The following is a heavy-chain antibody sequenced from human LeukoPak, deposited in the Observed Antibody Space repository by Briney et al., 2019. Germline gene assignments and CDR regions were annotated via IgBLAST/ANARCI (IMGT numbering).Heavy chain of an antibody. CDR1: GFNFSPCA. J-gene: IGHJ4*02. D-gene: IGHD6-13*01. V-gene: IGHV3-21*01. Sequence: GGSLRISCAASGFNFSPCAMTWVRQAPGKGLEWVSTITAGTTHIYYADSVKGRFTTSRDDAKTPLYLQLSSLRTEDTAVYYCARDGSGWSRDYWGQGTLVTVSS. CDR2: ITAGTTHI. CDR3: ARDGSGWSRDY.